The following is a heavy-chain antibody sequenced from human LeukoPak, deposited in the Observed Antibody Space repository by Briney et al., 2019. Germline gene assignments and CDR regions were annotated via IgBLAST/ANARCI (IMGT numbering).Heavy chain of an antibody. CDR3: ARDRGSSGYYYFDY. Sequence: EGSLRLSCAASGFTFSSYDMHWVRQAPGKGLEWVAVIWYDGSNKYYADSVKGRFTISRDNSKNTLHLQMNSLRAEDTAVYYCARDRGSSGYYYFDYWGQGTLVTVSS. CDR1: GFTFSSYD. D-gene: IGHD3-22*01. J-gene: IGHJ4*02. CDR2: IWYDGSNK. V-gene: IGHV3-33*08.